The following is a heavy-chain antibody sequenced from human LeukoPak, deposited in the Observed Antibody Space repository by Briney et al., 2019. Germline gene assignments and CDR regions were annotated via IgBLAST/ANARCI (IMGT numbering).Heavy chain of an antibody. Sequence: SETLSLTCTVYGGSFSGYYWSWIRQTPGKGLEWIGEINQSGSTNYNPSLKSRVTISGDTSKNQFSLKLSSVTAADTAVYYCAREDSYCSGGSCYSDYWGQGTLVTVSS. D-gene: IGHD2-15*01. CDR2: INQSGST. J-gene: IGHJ4*02. V-gene: IGHV4-34*01. CDR1: GGSFSGYY. CDR3: AREDSYCSGGSCYSDY.